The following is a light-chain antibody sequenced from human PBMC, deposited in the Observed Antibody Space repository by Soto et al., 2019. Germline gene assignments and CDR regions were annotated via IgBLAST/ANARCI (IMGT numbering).Light chain of an antibody. CDR2: GVS. CDR1: QSVSTN. CDR3: QQYNDWPLT. J-gene: IGKJ4*01. V-gene: IGKV3-15*01. Sequence: EIVMTQSPVTLSVSPGERATLSCRASQSVSTNLAWYQQKPGQSPRLLIYGVSTRANGVPARFSGSASGSEFILTISSLQSEDFAVYHCQQYNDWPLTFGGGTKVVIK.